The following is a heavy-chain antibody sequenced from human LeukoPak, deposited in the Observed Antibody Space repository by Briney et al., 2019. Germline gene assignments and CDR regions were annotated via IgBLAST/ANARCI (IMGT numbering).Heavy chain of an antibody. CDR1: GYTFTSYD. J-gene: IGHJ6*03. D-gene: IGHD3-9*01. CDR3: ARGAPSRHPSLRYFDWLFHQYYYYYMDV. CDR2: MNPNSGNT. Sequence: GASVKVSCKASGYTFTSYDINWVRQATGQGLEWMGWMNPNSGNTGYAQKFQGRVTITRNTSISTAYMELSSLRSEDTAVYYCARGAPSRHPSLRYFDWLFHQYYYYYMDVWGKGTTVTVSS. V-gene: IGHV1-8*03.